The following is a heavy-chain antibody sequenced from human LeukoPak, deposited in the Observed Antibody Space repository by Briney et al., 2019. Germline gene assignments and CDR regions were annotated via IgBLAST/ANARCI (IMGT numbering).Heavy chain of an antibody. CDR1: GGFISSSNW. D-gene: IGHD3-10*01. V-gene: IGHV4-4*02. CDR3: ARATSGDYYGSGSYFDH. Sequence: SETLSLTCAVSGGFISSSNWWSWVRQAPGKGLEWIGEIYHSGSTNYNTSLKSRVTISVDKSKNQFSLKLSSVTAADTAVYYCARATSGDYYGSGSYFDHWGQGTLVTVSS. J-gene: IGHJ4*02. CDR2: IYHSGST.